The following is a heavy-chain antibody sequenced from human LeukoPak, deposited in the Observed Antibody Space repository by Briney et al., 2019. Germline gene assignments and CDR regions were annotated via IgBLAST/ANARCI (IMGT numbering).Heavy chain of an antibody. CDR2: FKTKYNQV. J-gene: IGHJ4*02. V-gene: IGHV3-23*05. CDR1: GFTFSDYA. Sequence: GGSLRLSCVASGFTFSDYAMNWVRQAPGKGLEWVSTFKTKYNQVYYAESVRGRFAISTDNSKNTVYLQMNSLRAEDTALYYCARSVPDYTRFDYWGQGALVTVSS. CDR3: ARSVPDYTRFDY. D-gene: IGHD4-11*01.